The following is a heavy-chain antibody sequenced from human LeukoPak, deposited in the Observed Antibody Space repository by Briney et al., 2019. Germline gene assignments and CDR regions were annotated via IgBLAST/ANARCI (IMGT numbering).Heavy chain of an antibody. CDR2: IYYSGST. D-gene: IGHD5-24*01. Sequence: PSETLSLTCTVSGGSIGSYYWSWIRQPPGKGLEWIGYIYYSGSTNYSPSLKSRVTISVDTSKNQFSLRLSSVTAADTAVYYCARQDGYNLDYWGQGTLVTVSS. CDR3: ARQDGYNLDY. CDR1: GGSIGSYY. J-gene: IGHJ4*02. V-gene: IGHV4-59*08.